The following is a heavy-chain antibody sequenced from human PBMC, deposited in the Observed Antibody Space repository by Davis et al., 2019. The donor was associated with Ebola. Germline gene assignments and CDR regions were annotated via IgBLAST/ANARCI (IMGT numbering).Heavy chain of an antibody. J-gene: IGHJ4*02. CDR1: GFTVSSNH. CDR2: IYDHST. CDR3: ATTRWLREFDN. V-gene: IGHV3-53*05. D-gene: IGHD6-19*01. Sequence: GSLRLSCAASGFTVSSNHMSWVRQAPGKGLEWVSVIYDHSTAYADSVRGRFIISRDKSNNTLYLEMNSLRVDDTAVYYCATTRWLREFDNWGQGTLVTVSS.